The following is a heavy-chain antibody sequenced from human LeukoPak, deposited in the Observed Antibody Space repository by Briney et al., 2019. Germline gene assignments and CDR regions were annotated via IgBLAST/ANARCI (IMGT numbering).Heavy chain of an antibody. CDR3: ARGYYDFDY. V-gene: IGHV4-34*01. CDR2: INHSGST. D-gene: IGHD1-26*01. J-gene: IGHJ4*02. CDR1: GGSFSGYY. Sequence: SETLSLTCAVHGGSFSGYYWSWIRQPPGKGLEWIGEINHSGSTNYNPSLKSRVTISVDTSKNQFSLKLSSVTAADTAVYYCARGYYDFDYWGQGTLVTVSS.